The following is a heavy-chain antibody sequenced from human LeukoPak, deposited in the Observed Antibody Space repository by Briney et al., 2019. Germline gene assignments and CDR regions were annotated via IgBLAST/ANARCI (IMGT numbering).Heavy chain of an antibody. V-gene: IGHV1-2*02. CDR3: AKDIYTSGSYGYMDV. CDR2: INPNSGGT. Sequence: GASVKLSFNASGYTFTGYYMHWARQAPGQGLGWVGWINPNSGGTNYAQKFQGRVTMTSDTSISTAYMELSRLRAEDTALYYCAKDIYTSGSYGYMDVWGKGTTVTISS. D-gene: IGHD3-10*01. J-gene: IGHJ6*03. CDR1: GYTFTGYY.